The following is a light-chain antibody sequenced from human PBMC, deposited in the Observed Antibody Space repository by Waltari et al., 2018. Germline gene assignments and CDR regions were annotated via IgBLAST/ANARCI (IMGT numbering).Light chain of an antibody. Sequence: DIQMTQSPSSLSASVGDRVTITSRESQTISRYLNWYQQKPGKAPNLLIYAASSLQSGVPSRFSGSGSGRDFTLIITSLQPEDFATYYCQESYSFTRTFGQGTKVEIK. CDR2: AAS. J-gene: IGKJ1*01. CDR1: QTISRY. CDR3: QESYSFTRT. V-gene: IGKV1-39*01.